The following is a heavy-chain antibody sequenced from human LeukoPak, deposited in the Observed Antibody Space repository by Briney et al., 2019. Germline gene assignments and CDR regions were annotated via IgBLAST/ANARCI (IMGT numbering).Heavy chain of an antibody. Sequence: SQTLSLTCAISGDSVASNSAAWNWILQSPLRGLEWLGRSYFRHTTYKDYAVAVKIRRTINPDTYKEQCSLQLNSVTPEDTAVYYCARDFTGTRFGAFDIWGQGTMVTVSS. CDR2: SYFRHTTYK. D-gene: IGHD1-7*01. V-gene: IGHV6-1*01. CDR3: ARDFTGTRFGAFDI. CDR1: GDSVASNSAA. J-gene: IGHJ3*02.